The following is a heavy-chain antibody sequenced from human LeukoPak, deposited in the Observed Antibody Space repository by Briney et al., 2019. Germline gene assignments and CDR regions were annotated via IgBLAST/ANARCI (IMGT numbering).Heavy chain of an antibody. CDR3: TREVLIVVEPASNTIDF. Sequence: GGSLRLSCAASGFTFRDYTMNWVRQAPWKGLEWVSAISKSGTYIKYADSVKGRFTVSRDNAKNSLFLQMNSLRVEDTALYFCTREVLIVVEPASNTIDFWGQGTRVTVSS. J-gene: IGHJ4*02. CDR1: GFTFRDYT. V-gene: IGHV3-21*01. CDR2: ISKSGTYI. D-gene: IGHD2-2*01.